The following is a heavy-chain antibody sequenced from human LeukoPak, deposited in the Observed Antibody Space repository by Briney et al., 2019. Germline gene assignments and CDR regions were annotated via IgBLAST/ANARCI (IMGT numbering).Heavy chain of an antibody. V-gene: IGHV4-31*03. CDR1: SGSISSGGYY. D-gene: IGHD2-21*02. CDR2: IYYSGST. Sequence: SETLSLTCTVSSGSISSGGYYWSWIRQHPGKGLEWIGYIYYSGSTYYNPSLKSRVTISVDTSKNQFSLKLSSVTAADTAVYYCARVLAYCGGDCSYYFDYWGQGTLVTVSS. J-gene: IGHJ4*02. CDR3: ARVLAYCGGDCSYYFDY.